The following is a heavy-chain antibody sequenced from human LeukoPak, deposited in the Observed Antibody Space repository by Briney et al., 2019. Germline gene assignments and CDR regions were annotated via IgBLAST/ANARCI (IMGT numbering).Heavy chain of an antibody. CDR3: ARSSVSGSHWYFDY. J-gene: IGHJ4*02. CDR2: ISYDESNK. V-gene: IGHV3-30-3*01. D-gene: IGHD1-26*01. Sequence: GRSLRLSCAASGFTFSSYTMHWVRQAPGKGLQWVAVISYDESNKYYADSVKGRFTISRDNSKNTVYLQMNSLRAEDTALYYCARSSVSGSHWYFDYWGQGTLVTVSS. CDR1: GFTFSSYT.